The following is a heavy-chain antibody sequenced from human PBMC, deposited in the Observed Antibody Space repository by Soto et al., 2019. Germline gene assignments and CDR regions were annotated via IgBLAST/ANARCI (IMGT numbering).Heavy chain of an antibody. J-gene: IGHJ4*02. CDR1: GYTFTSYD. Sequence: ASVKVSCKASGYTFTSYDINWVRRATGQGLEWMGWMNPDSGNTAYAQKFQGRVTMTRNISISTAYMELSSLTSDDTALYFCATDLVGSAGPYYFAWWGQGTLVTVSS. CDR2: MNPDSGNT. D-gene: IGHD3-10*01. CDR3: ATDLVGSAGPYYFAW. V-gene: IGHV1-8*01.